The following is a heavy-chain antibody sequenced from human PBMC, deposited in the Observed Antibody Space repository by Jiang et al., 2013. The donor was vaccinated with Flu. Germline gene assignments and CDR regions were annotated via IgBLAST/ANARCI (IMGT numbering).Heavy chain of an antibody. CDR2: IDPSDSYT. J-gene: IGHJ6*02. D-gene: IGHD6-13*01. CDR1: GYSFTSYW. V-gene: IGHV5-10-1*01. CDR3: ARQGQQLGNFYYYGMDV. Sequence: GAEVKKPGESLRISCKGSGYSFTSYWISWVRQMPGKGLEWMGRIDPSDSYTNYSPSFQGHVTISADKSISTAYLQWSSLKASDTAIYYCARQGQQLGNFYYYGMDVWGQGTTVTVSS.